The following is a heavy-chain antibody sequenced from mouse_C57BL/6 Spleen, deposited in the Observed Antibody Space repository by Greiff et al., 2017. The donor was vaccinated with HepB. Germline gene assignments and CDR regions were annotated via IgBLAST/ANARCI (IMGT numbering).Heavy chain of an antibody. CDR2: INPNNGGT. CDR3: ARSYEDFDY. J-gene: IGHJ2*01. Sequence: VQLQQSGPELVKPGASVKISCKASGYTFTDYYMNWVKQSHGKSLEWIGDINPNNGGTSYNQKFKGKATLTVDKSSSTAYMELRSLTSEDSAVYYCARSYEDFDYWGQGTTLTVSS. D-gene: IGHD2-3*01. V-gene: IGHV1-26*01. CDR1: GYTFTDYY.